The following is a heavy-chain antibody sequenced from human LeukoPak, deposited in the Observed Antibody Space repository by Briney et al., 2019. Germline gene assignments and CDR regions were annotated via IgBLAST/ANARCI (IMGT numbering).Heavy chain of an antibody. D-gene: IGHD6-13*01. J-gene: IGHJ4*02. CDR1: GFTFSSYW. CDR3: ARPAAGSIFDDS. Sequence: GGSLRLSCAASGFTFSSYWMHWVRQAPGKGLVWVSRINSDGSSTSYADSVKGRITISRDNAKNTVYLQMNSLRAEDTAIYYCARPAAGSIFDDSWGQGTLVTVSS. CDR2: INSDGSST. V-gene: IGHV3-74*01.